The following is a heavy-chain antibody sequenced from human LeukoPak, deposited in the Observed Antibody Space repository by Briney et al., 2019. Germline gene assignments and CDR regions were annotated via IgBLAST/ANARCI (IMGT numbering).Heavy chain of an antibody. CDR3: ARAYYDFWSGYSYYGMDV. V-gene: IGHV4-59*01. CDR1: GGSISSCY. Sequence: SETLSLTCTASGGSISSCYWSWIRQPPGKGLEWIGYIYYSGSTNYNPSLKSRVTISVDTSKNQFSLKLSSVTAADTAVYYCARAYYDFWSGYSYYGMDVWGQGTTVTVSS. CDR2: IYYSGST. D-gene: IGHD3-3*01. J-gene: IGHJ6*02.